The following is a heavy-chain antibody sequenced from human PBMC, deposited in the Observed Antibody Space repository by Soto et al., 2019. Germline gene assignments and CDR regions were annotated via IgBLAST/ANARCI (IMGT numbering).Heavy chain of an antibody. V-gene: IGHV3-48*02. J-gene: IGHJ6*02. D-gene: IGHD4-17*01. CDR2: ISSSSSTI. Sequence: HPGGSLRLSCAASGFTFSSYSMNWVRQAPGKGLEWVSYISSSSSTIYYADSVKGRFTISRDNAKSSLYLQMNSLRDEDTAVYYCAREGATVTSARYYYYGMDVWGQGTTVTVSS. CDR3: AREGATVTSARYYYYGMDV. CDR1: GFTFSSYS.